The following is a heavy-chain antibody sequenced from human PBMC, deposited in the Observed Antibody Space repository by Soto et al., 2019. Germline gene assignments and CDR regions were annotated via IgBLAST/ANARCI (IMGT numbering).Heavy chain of an antibody. Sequence: QVQLQQWGAGLLKPSETLSLTCAVYGGSFSGYYWSWIRQPPGKGLEWIGEINHSGSTNYNPSLKSRVTISVDTSKNQFALKLSSVTAADTAVYYCARPLAGSYHSRELGNWGQGTLVTVSS. CDR1: GGSFSGYY. V-gene: IGHV4-34*01. D-gene: IGHD2-15*01. CDR2: INHSGST. J-gene: IGHJ4*02. CDR3: ARPLAGSYHSRELGN.